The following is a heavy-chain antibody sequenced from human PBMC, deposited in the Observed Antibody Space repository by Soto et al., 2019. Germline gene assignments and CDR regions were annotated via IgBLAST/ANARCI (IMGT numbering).Heavy chain of an antibody. D-gene: IGHD2-2*01. CDR2: ISYDGSNK. V-gene: IGHV3-30-3*01. CDR1: GFTFSSYA. J-gene: IGHJ4*02. CDR3: AKARCSTTNCYVPDY. Sequence: VGSLRLSCAASGFTFSSYAMHWVCQAPGKGLEWVAVISYDGSNKYYADSVKGRFTISRDNPKNTLYLQLNSLRVEDTAMYYYAKARCSTTNCYVPDYWGQGTLVTVSS.